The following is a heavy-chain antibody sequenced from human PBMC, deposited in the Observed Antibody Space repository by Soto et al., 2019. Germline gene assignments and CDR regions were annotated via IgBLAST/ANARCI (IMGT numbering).Heavy chain of an antibody. Sequence: ASVKVSCKASGYTFTSYCISWVRHAPGQGLEWMGWISAYNGNTNYAQKLQGRVTMTTDTSTSTAYMELRSLRSDDTAVYYCARDVEMTTVTSFDYWGQGTLVTVSS. CDR3: ARDVEMTTVTSFDY. J-gene: IGHJ4*02. V-gene: IGHV1-18*01. CDR1: GYTFTSYC. CDR2: ISAYNGNT. D-gene: IGHD4-17*01.